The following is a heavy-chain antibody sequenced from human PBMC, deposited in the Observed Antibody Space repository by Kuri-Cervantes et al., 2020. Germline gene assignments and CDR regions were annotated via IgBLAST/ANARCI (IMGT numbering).Heavy chain of an antibody. CDR3: ARIYGDYARIDY. CDR1: GFIFSVYP. V-gene: IGHV3-30*01. D-gene: IGHD4-17*01. J-gene: IGHJ4*02. Sequence: GESLKISCAASGFIFSVYPMHWVRQAPGKGLQWVAVTSLDGNNKYYADSVKGRFTISRDNSKNTLYLQMNSLRAEDTAVYHCARIYGDYARIDYWGQGTLVTVSS. CDR2: TSLDGNNK.